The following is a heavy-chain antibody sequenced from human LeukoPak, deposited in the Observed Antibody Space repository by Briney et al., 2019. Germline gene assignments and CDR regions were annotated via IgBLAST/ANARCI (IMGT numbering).Heavy chain of an antibody. CDR3: ARAYSSGWYYAFDI. Sequence: QPGGSLRLSCAASGFTFSSYSMNWVRQAPGKGLEWVSYISSSSSTIYYADSVKGRFTISRDNAKNSLYLQMNSLRAEDTALYYCARAYSSGWYYAFDIWGQGTMVTVSS. CDR1: GFTFSSYS. J-gene: IGHJ3*02. CDR2: ISSSSSTI. D-gene: IGHD6-19*01. V-gene: IGHV3-48*01.